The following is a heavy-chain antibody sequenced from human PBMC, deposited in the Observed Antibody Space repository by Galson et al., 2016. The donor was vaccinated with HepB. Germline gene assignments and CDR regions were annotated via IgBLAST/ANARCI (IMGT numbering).Heavy chain of an antibody. CDR1: GFTVSRNY. Sequence: SLRLSCAASGFTVSRNYMSWVRQAPGKGLECVSVIYSSDTSYYADSVKGRCTISRHNSRNTLYLQMNSLRAEDTALYYCARGAGYSSSWYAAGRAFDIWGQGTVVTVSS. CDR2: IYSSDTS. CDR3: ARGAGYSSSWYAAGRAFDI. D-gene: IGHD6-13*01. J-gene: IGHJ3*02. V-gene: IGHV3-53*04.